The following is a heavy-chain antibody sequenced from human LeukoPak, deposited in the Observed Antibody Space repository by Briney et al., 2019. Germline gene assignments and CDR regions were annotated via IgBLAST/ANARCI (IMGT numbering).Heavy chain of an antibody. CDR2: VNANNGAT. CDR3: ARDQNYYDTNTYYGIDC. D-gene: IGHD3-22*01. V-gene: IGHV1-2*02. J-gene: IGHJ4*02. CDR1: EYTFTGHY. Sequence: ASVKVSCKTSEYTFTGHYIHWVRQAPGQGLQWVGWVNANNGATHCAQKLQDRVTMTRDTSISTAYMELSRLTSDDTAVYYCARDQNYYDTNTYYGIDCWGQGTLSPSPQ.